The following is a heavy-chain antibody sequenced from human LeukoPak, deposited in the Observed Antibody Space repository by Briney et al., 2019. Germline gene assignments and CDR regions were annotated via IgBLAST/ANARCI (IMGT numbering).Heavy chain of an antibody. CDR2: IYYSGNI. CDR3: AREVTNYYGSGRVLDY. J-gene: IGHJ4*02. CDR1: GGSISSGGYS. D-gene: IGHD3-10*01. V-gene: IGHV4-31*11. Sequence: SETLSLTCAVSGGSISSGGYSWSWIRQPPGKGLEWIGNIYYSGNIYYNPSLKSRITISVDTSKNQFSLRLTSATAADTAIYYCAREVTNYYGSGRVLDYWGQGTLVTVSS.